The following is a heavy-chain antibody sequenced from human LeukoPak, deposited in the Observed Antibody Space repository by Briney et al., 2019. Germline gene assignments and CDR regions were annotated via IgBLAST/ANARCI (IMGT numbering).Heavy chain of an antibody. V-gene: IGHV3-9*01. CDR2: VSWNSGSI. Sequence: SGGSLRLSCAASGFTFDDYAMHWVRQAPGKGLEWVSGVSWNSGSIGYTDSVKGRFTISRDNAKNSLYPQMNSLRAEDTALYYCAKDTSLAVAGERYDYWGQGTLVTVSS. J-gene: IGHJ4*02. D-gene: IGHD6-19*01. CDR3: AKDTSLAVAGERYDY. CDR1: GFTFDDYA.